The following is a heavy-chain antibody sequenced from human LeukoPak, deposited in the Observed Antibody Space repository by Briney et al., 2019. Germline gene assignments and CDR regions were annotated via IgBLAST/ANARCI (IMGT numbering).Heavy chain of an antibody. CDR2: IYSGGST. CDR3: SRDWDSRGYYYDY. D-gene: IGHD3-22*01. Sequence: PGGSLRLSCAASGFTVSSNYMSWVRQAPGKGLEWVSVIYSGGSTYYADSVKGRFTISRDNSKNTLYLQMNSLRAEDTAVYYCSRDWDSRGYYYDYWGQGTLVTVSS. V-gene: IGHV3-66*02. J-gene: IGHJ4*02. CDR1: GFTVSSNY.